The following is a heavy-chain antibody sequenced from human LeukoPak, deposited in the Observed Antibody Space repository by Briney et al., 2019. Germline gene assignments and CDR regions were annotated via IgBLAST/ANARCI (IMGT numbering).Heavy chain of an antibody. V-gene: IGHV3-30*02. D-gene: IGHD2-2*01. J-gene: IGHJ5*02. Sequence: GGSLRLSCAASGFTFSSYGMHWVRQAPGKGLEWVAFIRYDGSNKYYADSVKGRFTISRDNSKNTLYLQMNSLRAEDTAVYYCAKDPRSDDIVVVPAAMPASWGQGTLVTVSS. CDR3: AKDPRSDDIVVVPAAMPAS. CDR2: IRYDGSNK. CDR1: GFTFSSYG.